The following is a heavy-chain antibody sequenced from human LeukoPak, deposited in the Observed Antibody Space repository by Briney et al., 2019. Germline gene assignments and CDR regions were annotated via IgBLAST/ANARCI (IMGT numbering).Heavy chain of an antibody. Sequence: SETLSLTCTVSGGSISSSSYYWGWIRQPPGKGLEWIGSIYYSGSTYYNPSLKSRVTISVDTSKNQFSLKLSSVTAADTAVYYCARQGVGYCTNGVCPYYFGYWGQGTLVTVSS. CDR1: GGSISSSSYY. CDR3: ARQGVGYCTNGVCPYYFGY. D-gene: IGHD2-8*01. V-gene: IGHV4-39*01. CDR2: IYYSGST. J-gene: IGHJ4*02.